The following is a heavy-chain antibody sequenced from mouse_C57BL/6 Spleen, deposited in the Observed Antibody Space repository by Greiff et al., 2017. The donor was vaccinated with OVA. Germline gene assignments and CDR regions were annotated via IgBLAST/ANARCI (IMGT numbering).Heavy chain of an antibody. CDR2: IRSKSNNYAT. D-gene: IGHD2-3*01. CDR1: GFSFNTYA. CDR3: VRHALYQSRAMDY. V-gene: IGHV10-1*01. J-gene: IGHJ4*01. Sequence: EVKLQESGGGLVQPKGSLKLSCAASGFSFNTYAMNWVRQAPGKGLEWVARIRSKSNNYATYYADSVKDRFTISSDDSESMLYLQMNNLKTEDTAMYYCVRHALYQSRAMDYWGQGTSVTVSS.